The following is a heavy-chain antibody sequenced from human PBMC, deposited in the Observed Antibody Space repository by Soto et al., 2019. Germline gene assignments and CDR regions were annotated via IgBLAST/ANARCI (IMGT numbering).Heavy chain of an antibody. Sequence: QVQLQESGPGLVKPSETLSLTCTVSGGSISSYYWSWIRQPPGKGLECIGYIFYSGSTNYNPSLKXXVSISVDTSKNQFSLKLSSVTAADTAVYYWARAYGLGAFDIWGQGTMVTVSS. CDR1: GGSISSYY. CDR3: ARAYGLGAFDI. J-gene: IGHJ3*02. V-gene: IGHV4-59*08. D-gene: IGHD3-10*01. CDR2: IFYSGST.